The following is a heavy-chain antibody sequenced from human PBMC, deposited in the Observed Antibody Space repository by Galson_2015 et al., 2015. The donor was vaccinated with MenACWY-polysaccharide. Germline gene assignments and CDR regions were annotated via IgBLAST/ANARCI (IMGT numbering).Heavy chain of an antibody. CDR2: INHSGDT. J-gene: IGHJ6*02. Sequence: ATLSLTCAVHGGSFNGFYWSWIRQTPGKGLEWIGEINHSGDTNYNPSLKSRVSLVVDTSQNQFSLRVTTVTAADTAVYYRARGGRQDYYDSGTIYSYYYYSGMDVWGRGTTVTVSS. CDR3: ARGGRQDYYDSGTIYSYYYYSGMDV. D-gene: IGHD3-10*01. CDR1: GGSFNGFY. V-gene: IGHV4-34*01.